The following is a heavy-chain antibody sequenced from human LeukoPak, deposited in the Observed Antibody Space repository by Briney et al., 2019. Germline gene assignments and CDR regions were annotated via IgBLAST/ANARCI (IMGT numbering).Heavy chain of an antibody. CDR3: AKRRGLELLYYYYMDV. Sequence: GGSLRLSCAASGFTVSNNYMSWVRQAPGKGLEWVSVIYSGGNTYYADSVKGRFTISRDNSKNTLYLQMNSLRAEDTAVYYCAKRRGLELLYYYYMDVWGKGTTVTVSS. CDR1: GFTVSNNY. CDR2: IYSGGNT. V-gene: IGHV3-53*01. D-gene: IGHD1-7*01. J-gene: IGHJ6*03.